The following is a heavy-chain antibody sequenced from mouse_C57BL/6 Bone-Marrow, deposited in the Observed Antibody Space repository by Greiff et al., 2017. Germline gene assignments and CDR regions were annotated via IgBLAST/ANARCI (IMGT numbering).Heavy chain of an antibody. Sequence: EVKLVESGGGLVKPGGSLKLSCAASGFTFSSYAMSWVRQTPEKRLEWVATISDGGSYTYYPDNVKGRFTISRENAKNNLYLQMSHLKSEDTAMYYCARARLRYWYFDVWGTGTTVTVSS. D-gene: IGHD2-4*01. CDR2: ISDGGSYT. J-gene: IGHJ1*03. CDR1: GFTFSSYA. CDR3: ARARLRYWYFDV. V-gene: IGHV5-4*03.